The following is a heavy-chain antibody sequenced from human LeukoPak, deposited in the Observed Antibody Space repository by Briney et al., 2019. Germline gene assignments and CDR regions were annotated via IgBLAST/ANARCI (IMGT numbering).Heavy chain of an antibody. V-gene: IGHV3-23*01. CDR3: ARVRDVYNHVFEN. CDR2: ISGSAHKI. J-gene: IGHJ4*02. Sequence: GGSLRLSCVASGITFSNYAVSWVRQAPEKGLDWVSVISGSAHKIRYADSVKGRFTISRDNSENIVYLQMYNLRVEDTAVYYCARVRDVYNHVFENWGQGTLVTVS. CDR1: GITFSNYA. D-gene: IGHD5-24*01.